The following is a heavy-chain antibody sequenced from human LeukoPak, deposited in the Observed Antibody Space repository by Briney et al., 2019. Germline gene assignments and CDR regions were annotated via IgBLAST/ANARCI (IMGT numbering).Heavy chain of an antibody. V-gene: IGHV1-2*02. D-gene: IGHD1-26*01. CDR2: INPNSGGT. CDR1: GCTFTGYY. Sequence: ASVKVSCKASGCTFTGYYMHWVRQAPGQGLEWMGWINPNSGGTNCAQKFQGRVTMTRDTSISTAYMELSRLRSDDTAVYYCAKLREWELPDLFDYWGQGTLVTVSS. J-gene: IGHJ4*02. CDR3: AKLREWELPDLFDY.